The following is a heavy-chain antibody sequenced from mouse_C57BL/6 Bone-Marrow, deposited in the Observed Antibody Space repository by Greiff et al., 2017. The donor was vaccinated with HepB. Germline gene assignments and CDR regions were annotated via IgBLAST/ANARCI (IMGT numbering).Heavy chain of an antibody. V-gene: IGHV5-17*01. CDR3: AIAYYSNYRFCMDY. Sequence: DVKLVESGGGLVKPGGSLKLSCAASGFTFSDYGMHWVRQAPEKGLEWVAYISSGSSTIYYADTVKGRFTISRDNAKNTLFLQMTSLRSEDTAMYYCAIAYYSNYRFCMDYWGQGTSVTVSS. CDR2: ISSGSSTI. J-gene: IGHJ4*01. D-gene: IGHD2-5*01. CDR1: GFTFSDYG.